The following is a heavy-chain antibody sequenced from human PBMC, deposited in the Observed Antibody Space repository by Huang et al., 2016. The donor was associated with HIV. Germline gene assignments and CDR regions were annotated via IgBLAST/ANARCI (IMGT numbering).Heavy chain of an antibody. CDR1: GLTFSGSA. J-gene: IGHJ4*02. V-gene: IGHV3-73*02. CDR2: IRSKANRYAT. CDR3: WISVVTASGY. D-gene: IGHD2-21*02. Sequence: EVQLVESGGGLVQPGGSLKLSCAASGLTFSGSAMHWVRQGSGRGLEGVGRIRSKANRYATAYAASVKGRFTISREESKNTAYLQMNSLKTEDTAVYYCWISVVTASGYWGQGTLVTVSS.